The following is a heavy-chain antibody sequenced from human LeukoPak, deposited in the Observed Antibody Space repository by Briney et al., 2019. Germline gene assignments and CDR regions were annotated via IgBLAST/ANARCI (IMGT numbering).Heavy chain of an antibody. V-gene: IGHV3-53*01. J-gene: IGHJ3*02. D-gene: IGHD6-13*01. CDR1: GFTVSSNY. CDR3: AKDRFGAAVGYDAYDI. Sequence: GGSLRLSCAASGFTVSSNYMSWVRQAPGKGLEWVSVIYSGGSTYYADSVKGRFTISRDNSKNTLYVQMNSLRADDTAVYYCAKDRFGAAVGYDAYDIWGQGTMVTVSS. CDR2: IYSGGST.